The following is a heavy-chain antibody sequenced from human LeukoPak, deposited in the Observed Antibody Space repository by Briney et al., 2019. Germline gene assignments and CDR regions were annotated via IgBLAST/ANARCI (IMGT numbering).Heavy chain of an antibody. D-gene: IGHD6-19*01. CDR3: ASKQWLAPPPDS. Sequence: GGSLRLSCAAPGFTFSKYWMLWVRQAPGKGLESVSRINTDGTVTTYADSVKGRFTVSRDNADNTMFLQMNSVRDEDTAVYYCASKQWLAPPPDSWGQGTPVTVSS. CDR2: INTDGTVT. J-gene: IGHJ4*02. V-gene: IGHV3-74*01. CDR1: GFTFSKYW.